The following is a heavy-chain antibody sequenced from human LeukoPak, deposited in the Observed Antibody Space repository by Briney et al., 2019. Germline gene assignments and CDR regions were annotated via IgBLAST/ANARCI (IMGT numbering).Heavy chain of an antibody. D-gene: IGHD2-2*02. CDR2: TSGSGGNT. Sequence: GGSLRLSCAASGFTFSNYAMSWVRQAPGKGLEWVSATSGSGGNTYYADSVKGRFTISRDNSKNTLYLQMNSLRAEDTAVYYCAKVIPAATPRAGMDYWGQGTLVTVSS. CDR1: GFTFSNYA. V-gene: IGHV3-23*01. CDR3: AKVIPAATPRAGMDY. J-gene: IGHJ4*02.